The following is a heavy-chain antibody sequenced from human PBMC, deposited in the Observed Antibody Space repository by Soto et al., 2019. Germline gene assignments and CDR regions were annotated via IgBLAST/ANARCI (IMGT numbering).Heavy chain of an antibody. J-gene: IGHJ4*02. CDR2: VNGDGSST. D-gene: IGHD5-18*01. Sequence: GGSLRLSCAASGFTFSSYHMSWVRQAPGKGLVWVSRVNGDGSSTSYATSVRGRFTISRDNAKNTLYLQMNSLRAEDTAVYYCARVLTAMANNVAYWGQGTLVTVSS. V-gene: IGHV3-74*01. CDR3: ARVLTAMANNVAY. CDR1: GFTFSSYH.